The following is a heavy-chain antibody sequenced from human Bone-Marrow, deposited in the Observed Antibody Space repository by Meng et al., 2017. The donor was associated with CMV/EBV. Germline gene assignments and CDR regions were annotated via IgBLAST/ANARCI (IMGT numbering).Heavy chain of an antibody. Sequence: GESLKISCVASGFTFSTYWMSWVRQAPGKGLEWVANIKQDGREKYYVDSVKGRFTISRDNAKNSLYLQMNSLRAEDTAVYYCARDRSSWIYPDYWGQGTLVTVSS. V-gene: IGHV3-7*01. D-gene: IGHD6-13*01. J-gene: IGHJ4*02. CDR1: GFTFSTYW. CDR3: ARDRSSWIYPDY. CDR2: IKQDGREK.